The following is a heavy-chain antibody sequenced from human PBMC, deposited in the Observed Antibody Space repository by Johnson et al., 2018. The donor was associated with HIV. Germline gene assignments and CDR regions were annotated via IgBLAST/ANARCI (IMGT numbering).Heavy chain of an antibody. CDR2: ISYDGSNK. CDR1: VFIFSSNA. J-gene: IGHJ3*02. D-gene: IGHD1-26*01. Sequence: QVQLVESGGGVVQPGRSLRLSCAASVFIFSSNAMHWVRQAPGKGLEWVAVISYDGSNKFYADSVKGRFTISRDNSKNTLFLQMNSLRAEDTAVYYCASEGALWSDAFDIWGQGTMVTVSS. V-gene: IGHV3-30-3*01. CDR3: ASEGALWSDAFDI.